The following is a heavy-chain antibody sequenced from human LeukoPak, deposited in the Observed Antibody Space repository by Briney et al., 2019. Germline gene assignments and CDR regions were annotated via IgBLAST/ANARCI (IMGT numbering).Heavy chain of an antibody. CDR1: GFTFSSYS. CDR2: ISSSSSTI. CDR3: ARDLARLGYDY. D-gene: IGHD3-16*01. Sequence: GGSLRLSCAASGFTFSSYSMNWVRQAPGKGLEWVSYISSSSSTIYYADSVKGRFTISRDNAKNSLYLQMNSLGAEDTAVYYCARDLARLGYDYWGQGTLVTVSS. V-gene: IGHV3-48*04. J-gene: IGHJ4*02.